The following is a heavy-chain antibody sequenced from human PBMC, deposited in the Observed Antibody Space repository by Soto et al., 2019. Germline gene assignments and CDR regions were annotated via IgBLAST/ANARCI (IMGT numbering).Heavy chain of an antibody. J-gene: IGHJ6*02. D-gene: IGHD6-19*01. Sequence: QVQLQQWGAGLLKPSETLSLTCAVYGGSFSGYYWSWIRQPPGKGLEWIGEINHRGSTNYNPSLKSRVTISVDTSKNQFSLKLSSVTAADTAVYYCARADSGWLRYYYYGMDVWGQGTTVTVSS. V-gene: IGHV4-34*01. CDR3: ARADSGWLRYYYYGMDV. CDR2: INHRGST. CDR1: GGSFSGYY.